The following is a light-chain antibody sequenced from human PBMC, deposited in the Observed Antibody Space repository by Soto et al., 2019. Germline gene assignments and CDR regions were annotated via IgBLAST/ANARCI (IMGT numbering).Light chain of an antibody. CDR3: QQSYSTLWT. J-gene: IGKJ1*01. V-gene: IGKV1-39*01. CDR2: AAS. CDR1: QSISSY. Sequence: DIQITQSPSSLSASVGDRVTITCLSSQSISSYLNWYQQKPGKAPKLLIYAASSLQSGVPSRFSGSGSGTDFTLTISSLQPEDFATYYCQQSYSTLWTFGQGTNVDI.